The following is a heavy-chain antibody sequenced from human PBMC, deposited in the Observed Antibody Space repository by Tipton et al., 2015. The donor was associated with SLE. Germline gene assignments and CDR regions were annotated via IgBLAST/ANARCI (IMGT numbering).Heavy chain of an antibody. CDR1: GGSVSNYY. V-gene: IGHV4-59*08. CDR3: ARSGSFDY. J-gene: IGHJ4*02. D-gene: IGHD1-26*01. CDR2: TYYSGST. Sequence: TLSLTCTVSGGSVSNYYRSWIRQPPGKGLEWIGYTYYSGSTNYNPSLKSRLTISVDTSKNQFSLKLSSVTAADTAVYYCARSGSFDYWGQGTLVTVSS.